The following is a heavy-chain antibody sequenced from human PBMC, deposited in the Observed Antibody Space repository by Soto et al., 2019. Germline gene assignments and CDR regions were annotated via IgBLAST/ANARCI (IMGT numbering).Heavy chain of an antibody. Sequence: SLKVPSTASGYTFTGYYMHWVLEAPGQGLEWMGWIRSNDGDPKYSQKFQDRVTMTRDTSMNTVYMQLSRLRSDDTAVYYCVRVGWGYDYGNGLDGWGHGTTVTVS. CDR2: IRSNDGDP. D-gene: IGHD3-16*01. CDR1: GYTFTGYY. V-gene: IGHV1-2*02. J-gene: IGHJ6*02. CDR3: VRVGWGYDYGNGLDG.